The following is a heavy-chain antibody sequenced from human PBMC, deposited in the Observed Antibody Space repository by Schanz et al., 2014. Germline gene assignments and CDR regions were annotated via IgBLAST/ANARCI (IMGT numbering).Heavy chain of an antibody. J-gene: IGHJ3*01. Sequence: EVQLVESGGGLVQPGGSLRLSCATSGFTFSTYAMSWVRQAPGKGLEWVSAISGSGGDTYYADSVKGRFTISRDNSKNTVYLQMDSLRSEDTAVYYCTRDRGALVTHNDALNLWGQGTMVSVSS. CDR3: TRDRGALVTHNDALNL. CDR2: ISGSGGDT. V-gene: IGHV3-23*04. CDR1: GFTFSTYA. D-gene: IGHD2-8*02.